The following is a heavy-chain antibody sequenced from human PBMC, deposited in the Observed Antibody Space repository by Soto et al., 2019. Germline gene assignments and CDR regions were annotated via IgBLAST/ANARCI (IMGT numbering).Heavy chain of an antibody. Sequence: QVQLVESGGGVVQPGTSLRLSCAASGFTFSSNALHWVRQAPGKGLERVAVISNDGDYKYYADSVKGRFTVSRDNSKNTLYLQMNSLRGEDTALYSCARGRLEVAGYYFDYWGQGTLVTVSS. CDR1: GFTFSSNA. J-gene: IGHJ4*02. D-gene: IGHD6-19*01. CDR3: ARGRLEVAGYYFDY. CDR2: ISNDGDYK. V-gene: IGHV3-30-3*01.